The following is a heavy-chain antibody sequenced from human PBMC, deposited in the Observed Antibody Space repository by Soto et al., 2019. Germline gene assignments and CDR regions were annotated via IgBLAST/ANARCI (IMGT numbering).Heavy chain of an antibody. CDR3: VTPQDYDGCLDS. V-gene: IGHV1-3*01. D-gene: IGHD3-22*01. Sequence: ASVKVACKTPGYTFTRYNRHWVRQAPGQRLEWMGWINVGNGNTRYSQKFQGRLTLTRDTPGNTAYLELNSLISEDTAVYYCVTPQDYDGCLDSWGQGTLVTVSS. CDR2: INVGNGNT. CDR1: GYTFTRYN. J-gene: IGHJ4*02.